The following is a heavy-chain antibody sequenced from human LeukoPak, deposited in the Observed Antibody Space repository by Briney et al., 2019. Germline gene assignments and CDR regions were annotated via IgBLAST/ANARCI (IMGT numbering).Heavy chain of an antibody. V-gene: IGHV1-2*02. D-gene: IGHD3-16*02. J-gene: IGHJ4*02. CDR3: ASPRAIYDYVWGSYRYGLDY. CDR1: GYTFTGYY. CDR2: INPNSGGT. Sequence: EASVKVSCKASGYTFTGYYMHWVRHAPGQGLEWMGWINPNSGGTNYAQKFQGRVTMTRDTSISTAYMELSRLRSDDTAVYYCASPRAIYDYVWGSYRYGLDYWGQGTLVTVSS.